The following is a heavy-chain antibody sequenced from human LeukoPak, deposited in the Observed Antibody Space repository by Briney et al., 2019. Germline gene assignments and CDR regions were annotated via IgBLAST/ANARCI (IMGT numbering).Heavy chain of an antibody. V-gene: IGHV4-4*07. CDR1: GGSISSYY. CDR2: VYTSGNT. Sequence: SETLSLTCTVSGGSISSYYWSWIRQPAGKGLEWIGRVYTSGNTNYNPSLKNRVTISVDTSKNQFSLKLSSVTAADTAVYYCAREATRSGSSDYYHFVYWGQGTLVTVSS. CDR3: AREATRSGSSDYYHFVY. J-gene: IGHJ4*02. D-gene: IGHD3-22*01.